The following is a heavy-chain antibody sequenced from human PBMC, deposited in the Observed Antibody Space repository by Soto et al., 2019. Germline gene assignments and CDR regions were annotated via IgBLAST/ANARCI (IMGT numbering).Heavy chain of an antibody. CDR1: GFTFSSYS. CDR2: ISSSSSYI. CDR3: ASNVVVVPAAIPNDYGDYRDY. V-gene: IGHV3-21*01. D-gene: IGHD2-2*02. Sequence: GGSLRLSCAASGFTFSSYSMNWVRQAPGKGLEWVSSISSSSSYIYCADSVKGRFTISRDNAKNSLYLQMNSLRAEDTAVYYCASNVVVVPAAIPNDYGDYRDYWGQGTLVTV. J-gene: IGHJ4*02.